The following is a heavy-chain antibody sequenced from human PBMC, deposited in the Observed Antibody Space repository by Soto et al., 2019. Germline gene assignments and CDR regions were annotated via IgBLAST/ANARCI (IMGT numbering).Heavy chain of an antibody. D-gene: IGHD6-6*01. V-gene: IGHV3-23*01. Sequence: EVQLLESGGGLVQPGGPRRLSCAASGFTFSSYPMSWVRQAPGKGLEWASVIGGGGGSTYYADSVKGRFTISGDNSKNTLYLQMNSLRAEDTAVYYCAKGRGPRQRYYSGAARPSYLDYWGQGTLVTVSS. CDR1: GFTFSSYP. CDR2: IGGGGGST. J-gene: IGHJ4*02. CDR3: AKGRGPRQRYYSGAARPSYLDY.